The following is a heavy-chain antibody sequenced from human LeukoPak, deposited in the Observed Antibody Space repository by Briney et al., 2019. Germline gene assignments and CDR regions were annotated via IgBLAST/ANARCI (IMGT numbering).Heavy chain of an antibody. V-gene: IGHV3-21*01. CDR1: GFTFSTYS. CDR3: ARAAAGTGSWLQHFDY. Sequence: GGSLRLSCAASGFTFSTYSLNWVRQAPGKGLEWVSSITSSSSYIYYADSLKGRFTISRDNAKNSLYLQMNSLRAEDTAVYYCARAAAGTGSWLQHFDYWGQGTLVTVSS. CDR2: ITSSSSYI. D-gene: IGHD6-13*01. J-gene: IGHJ4*02.